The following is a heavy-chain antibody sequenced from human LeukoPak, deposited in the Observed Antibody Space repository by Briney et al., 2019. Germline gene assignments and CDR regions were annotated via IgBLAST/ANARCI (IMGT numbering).Heavy chain of an antibody. CDR2: ISSSSSYI. D-gene: IGHD6-13*01. CDR3: ARAGVMNSSSWYGLGY. Sequence: GGSLRLSCAASGFTFSSYSMNWVRQAPGKGLEWVSSISSSSSYIYYADSVKGRFTISRDNAKNSLYLQMNSLRAEDTAVYYCARAGVMNSSSWYGLGYRGQGTLVTVSS. J-gene: IGHJ4*02. V-gene: IGHV3-21*01. CDR1: GFTFSSYS.